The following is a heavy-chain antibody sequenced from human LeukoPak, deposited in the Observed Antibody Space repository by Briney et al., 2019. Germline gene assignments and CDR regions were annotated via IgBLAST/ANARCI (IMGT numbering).Heavy chain of an antibody. J-gene: IGHJ6*03. CDR1: GFTFSSYA. CDR2: ISCSGGST. CDR3: AKVSGGYYYYYMDI. Sequence: PGGSLRLSCAASGFTFSSYAMSWVRQAPGKGLEWVSAISCSGGSTYYADSVRGGFTIFRDSSKKTPYLQINSLRAEDTAVYYCAKVSGGYYYYYMDIWGKGTTVTVSS. V-gene: IGHV3-23*01. D-gene: IGHD3-10*01.